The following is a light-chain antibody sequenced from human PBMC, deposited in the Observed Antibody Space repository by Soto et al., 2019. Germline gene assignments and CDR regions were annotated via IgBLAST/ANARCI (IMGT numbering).Light chain of an antibody. J-gene: IGKJ2*01. Sequence: DTQMTQSPSTLSASVGDRVTITCRASQFIGNYLAWYQQKPGRAPNLLIYKASSLESGVPLRFSGSGSGTEFTLTISGLQPDDFATYYCQQYNNSFGQGNKLEIK. CDR3: QQYNNS. V-gene: IGKV1-5*03. CDR2: KAS. CDR1: QFIGNY.